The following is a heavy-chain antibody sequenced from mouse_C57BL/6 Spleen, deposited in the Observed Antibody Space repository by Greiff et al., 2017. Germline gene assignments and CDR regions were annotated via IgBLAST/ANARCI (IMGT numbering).Heavy chain of an antibody. V-gene: IGHV1-82*01. CDR3: ASLYYGNYAYFDY. CDR2: IYPGDGDT. CDR1: GYAFSSSW. Sequence: VQLQQSGPELVKPGASVKISCKASGYAFSSSWMNWVKQRPGKGLEWIGRIYPGDGDTNYNGKFKGKATLTADKSSSTAYMQLSSLTSEDSAVYFCASLYYGNYAYFDYWGQGTTLTVSS. D-gene: IGHD2-1*01. J-gene: IGHJ2*01.